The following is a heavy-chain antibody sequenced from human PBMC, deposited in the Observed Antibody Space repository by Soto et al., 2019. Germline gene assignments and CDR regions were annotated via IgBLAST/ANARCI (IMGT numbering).Heavy chain of an antibody. D-gene: IGHD3-9*01. J-gene: IGHJ4*02. CDR2: IYYSGST. V-gene: IGHV4-39*01. Sequence: SETLSLTCTVSGGSISSSSYYWGWIRQPPGKGLEWIGSIYYSGSTYYNPSLKSRVTISVDTSKNQFSLKLSSVTAADTAVYYCARRMYYDILTGYSPFDYWGQGTLVTVSS. CDR1: GGSISSSSYY. CDR3: ARRMYYDILTGYSPFDY.